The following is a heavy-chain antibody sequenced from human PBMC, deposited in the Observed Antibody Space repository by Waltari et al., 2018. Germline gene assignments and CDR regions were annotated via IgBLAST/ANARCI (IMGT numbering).Heavy chain of an antibody. CDR1: GYPFNNYG. Sequence: QVEESGGGVVQPGGSLRLSCVASGYPFNNYGMHWVRQAPGKGRGWLAVISSDGSGKYYADSVKGRFTMSRDNSKNTVYLQMNSLRPEDTAVYYCAKAGGIHNYPLDPWGQGTLVTVSS. J-gene: IGHJ5*02. D-gene: IGHD1-26*01. V-gene: IGHV3-30*18. CDR3: AKAGGIHNYPLDP. CDR2: ISSDGSGK.